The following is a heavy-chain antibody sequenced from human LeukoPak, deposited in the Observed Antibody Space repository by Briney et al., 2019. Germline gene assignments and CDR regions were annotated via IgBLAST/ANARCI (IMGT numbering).Heavy chain of an antibody. CDR3: ARDTPPNYYDSSGYYDY. V-gene: IGHV3-33*01. CDR2: IWYDGSNK. Sequence: GGSLRLSSAASGFTFSSYGMHWVRQAPGKGLEWVAVIWYDGSNKYYADSVKGRFTISRDNSKNTLYLQMNSLRAEDTAVYYCARDTPPNYYDSSGYYDYWGQGTLVTVSS. CDR1: GFTFSSYG. D-gene: IGHD3-22*01. J-gene: IGHJ4*02.